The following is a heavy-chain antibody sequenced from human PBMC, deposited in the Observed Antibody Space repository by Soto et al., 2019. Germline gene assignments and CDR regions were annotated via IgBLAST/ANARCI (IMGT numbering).Heavy chain of an antibody. J-gene: IGHJ4*02. Sequence: GGSLRLSCAASGFTFSGYGMHWVRQAPGEGLEWVSVISYDGLAKYYSYSVRGRLTISRDRSKNTVYLQMNSLRPDDTAVYYCVKDSSFLRHCYDDWGLGTLVNVSS. CDR2: ISYDGLAK. CDR1: GFTFSGYG. D-gene: IGHD2-21*01. CDR3: VKDSSFLRHCYDD. V-gene: IGHV3-30*18.